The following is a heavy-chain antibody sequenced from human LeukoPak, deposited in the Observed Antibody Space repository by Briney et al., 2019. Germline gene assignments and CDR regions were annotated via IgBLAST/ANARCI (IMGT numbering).Heavy chain of an antibody. J-gene: IGHJ5*02. CDR3: ARDCSSTTCYTRSFDP. CDR1: GYSISSGYY. Sequence: SETLSLTCTVSGYSISSGYYWGWIRQPPGKGLEWIGSIYHSGSTYYNPSLKSRVTISGDTSKNQFSLNLSSVTATDTAVYYCARDCSSTTCYTRSFDPWGQGTLVTVSS. CDR2: IYHSGST. V-gene: IGHV4-38-2*02. D-gene: IGHD2-2*02.